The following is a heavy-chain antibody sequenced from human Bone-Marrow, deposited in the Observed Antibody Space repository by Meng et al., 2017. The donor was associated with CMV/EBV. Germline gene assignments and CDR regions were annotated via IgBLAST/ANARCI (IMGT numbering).Heavy chain of an antibody. CDR3: ARAGYYYGSGIDY. D-gene: IGHD3-10*01. CDR1: GFTVSSNY. CDR2: IYSGGST. V-gene: IGHV3-53*01. J-gene: IGHJ4*02. Sequence: VQLVGSGGGLIQPGGSLRLSCAASGFTVSSNYMSWVRQAPGKGLEWVSVIYSGGSTYYADSVKGRFTISRDNSKNTLYLQMNSLRAEDTAVYYCARAGYYYGSGIDYWGQGTLVTVSS.